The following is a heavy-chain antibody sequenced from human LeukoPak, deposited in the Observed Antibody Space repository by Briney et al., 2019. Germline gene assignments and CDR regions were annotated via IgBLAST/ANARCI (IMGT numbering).Heavy chain of an antibody. J-gene: IGHJ4*02. V-gene: IGHV5-51*01. CDR1: GYSFTSYW. CDR2: IYPGDSDT. CDR3: ARGDSLSIAVAGTEFDY. Sequence: GESLKISCKGSGYSFTSYWIGWVRQMPGKGLEWMGIIYPGDSDTRYSPSFPGQVTISADKSISTAYLQWSSLKASDTAMYYCARGDSLSIAVAGTEFDYWGQGTLVTVSS. D-gene: IGHD6-19*01.